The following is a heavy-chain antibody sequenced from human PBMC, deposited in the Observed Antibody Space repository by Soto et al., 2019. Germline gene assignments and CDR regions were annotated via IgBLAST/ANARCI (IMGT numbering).Heavy chain of an antibody. D-gene: IGHD3-10*01. V-gene: IGHV4-59*01. CDR2: IYYSGST. CDR1: GGSISSYY. CDR3: ARSDNLMVPLDY. Sequence: SETLSLTCTVYGGSISSYYWSWIRQPPGKGLEWIGYIYYSGSTNYNPSLKSRVTISVDTSKNQFSLKLSSVTAADTAVYYCARSDNLMVPLDYWGQGTLVTVSS. J-gene: IGHJ4*02.